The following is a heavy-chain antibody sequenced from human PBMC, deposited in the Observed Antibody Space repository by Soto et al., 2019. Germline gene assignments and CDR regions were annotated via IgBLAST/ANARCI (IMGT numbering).Heavy chain of an antibody. D-gene: IGHD2-15*01. J-gene: IGHJ4*02. CDR1: GYTFTSYA. CDR3: ARGGCSGGSCYWGY. CDR2: INAGNGNK. Sequence: QVQLVQSGAEVKKPGASVKVSCKASGYTFTSYAMHWVRQAPGQRLEWMGWINAGNGNKKYSQKFQGRGTITRDTSASTAYMELSSLRSEDTAVYYCARGGCSGGSCYWGYWGQGTLVTVSS. V-gene: IGHV1-3*01.